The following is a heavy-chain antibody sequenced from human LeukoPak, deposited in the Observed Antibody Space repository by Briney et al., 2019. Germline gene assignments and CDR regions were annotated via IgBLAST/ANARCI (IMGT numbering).Heavy chain of an antibody. V-gene: IGHV3-7*03. CDR1: GGSISSSSYY. CDR3: AKDSVEEAVVITTSYGMDV. J-gene: IGHJ6*02. Sequence: ETLSLTCTVSGGSISSSSYYWGWIRQPPGKGLEWVANIKQDGSEKYYVDSVKGRFTISRDNAKNSLYLQMNSLRAEDTALYYCAKDSVEEAVVITTSYGMDVWGQGTTVTVSS. D-gene: IGHD3-22*01. CDR2: IKQDGSEK.